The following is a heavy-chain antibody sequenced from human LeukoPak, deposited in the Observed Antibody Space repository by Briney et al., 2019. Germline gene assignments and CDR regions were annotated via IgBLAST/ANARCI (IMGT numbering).Heavy chain of an antibody. D-gene: IGHD3-10*01. Sequence: SETLSLTCTVSGGSISSSSYYWGWIRQPPGKGLEWIGSIYYSGSTYYNPSLKSRVTISVDTSKNQFSLKLSSVTAADTAVYYCARVGGDRPRSFGELPNYYFDYWGQGTLVTVSS. CDR1: GGSISSSSYY. J-gene: IGHJ4*02. CDR3: ARVGGDRPRSFGELPNYYFDY. CDR2: IYYSGST. V-gene: IGHV4-39*01.